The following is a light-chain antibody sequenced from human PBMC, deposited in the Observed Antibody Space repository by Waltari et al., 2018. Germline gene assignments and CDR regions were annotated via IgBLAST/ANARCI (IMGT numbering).Light chain of an antibody. CDR1: SNDVGNYNL. J-gene: IGLJ1*01. CDR3: FSYTGDTTLYV. Sequence: QSALTQPASVSGSPGQSITISCPGTSNDVGNYNLVSWYQQYPGKVPQLIIYEVTKRPSGVSQRFAGSKSRNTASLTISGLQADDEADYYCFSYTGDTTLYVFGTGTKVTVL. CDR2: EVT. V-gene: IGLV2-23*02.